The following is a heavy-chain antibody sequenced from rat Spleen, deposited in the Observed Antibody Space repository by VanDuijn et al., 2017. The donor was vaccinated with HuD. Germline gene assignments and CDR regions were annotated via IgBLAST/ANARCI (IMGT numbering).Heavy chain of an antibody. CDR1: GFSLTSYY. CDR2: IWAGGGT. D-gene: IGHD1-11*01. Sequence: QVQLKESGPGLVQPSQTLSLTCTVSGFSLTSYYVNWVRQSPGKSLEWMGTIWAGGGTNYNSAVQSRLSISRDTSKSQVFLEMNRLQPEETGAYDCARRYYGGYLDYWGQGIMVTVSS. J-gene: IGHJ2*01. V-gene: IGHV2-72*01. CDR3: ARRYYGGYLDY.